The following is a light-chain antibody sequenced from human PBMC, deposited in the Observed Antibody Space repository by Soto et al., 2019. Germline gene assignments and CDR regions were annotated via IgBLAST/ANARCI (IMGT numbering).Light chain of an antibody. V-gene: IGKV1D-12*01. CDR2: AAS. J-gene: IGKJ4*01. CDR1: QDISTW. CDR3: QQANSFFALT. Sequence: DIQLTQSPSSVSASIGDSVTITCRASQDISTWLAWYQLKPGKAPKLLIFAASSLLTGVPSRFSGSGSGTEFPLTISGLQAEDFATYYCQQANSFFALTFGGGTHLEIK.